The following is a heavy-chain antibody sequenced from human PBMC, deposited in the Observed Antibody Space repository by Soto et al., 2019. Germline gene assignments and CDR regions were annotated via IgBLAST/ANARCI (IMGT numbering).Heavy chain of an antibody. D-gene: IGHD2-8*01. J-gene: IGHJ5*02. Sequence: SETLSLTCTVSGGSISSGDYYWSWIRQPPGKGLEWIGYIYYSGSTYYNPSLKSRVTISVDTSKNQFSLKLSSVTAAGTAVYYCARVVISPHCYGVCYQINWFDPWGQGTLVTVSS. CDR2: IYYSGST. CDR3: ARVVISPHCYGVCYQINWFDP. V-gene: IGHV4-30-4*01. CDR1: GGSISSGDYY.